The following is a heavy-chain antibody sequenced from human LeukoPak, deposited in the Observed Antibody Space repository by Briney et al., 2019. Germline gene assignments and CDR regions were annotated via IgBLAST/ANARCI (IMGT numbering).Heavy chain of an antibody. CDR1: GFTFSSYS. CDR3: AREVEMAHVDY. Sequence: GGSLGLSCAASGFTFSSYSMNWVRQAPGKGLEWVSSISSSSSYIYYADSVKGRFTISRDNAKNSLYLQMNSLRAEDTAVYYCAREVEMAHVDYWGQGTLVTVSS. D-gene: IGHD5-24*01. V-gene: IGHV3-21*01. J-gene: IGHJ4*02. CDR2: ISSSSSYI.